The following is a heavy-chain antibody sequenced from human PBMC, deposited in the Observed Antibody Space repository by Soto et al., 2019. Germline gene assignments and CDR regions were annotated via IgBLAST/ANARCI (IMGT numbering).Heavy chain of an antibody. D-gene: IGHD6-19*01. CDR1: GGTFSNYA. J-gene: IGHJ6*02. V-gene: IGHV1-69*12. CDR2: IMPIFGRP. CDR3: ARWLKEAGIGGNYSSVMDV. Sequence: QVQLVQSGAEVKKPGSSVKVSCKASGGTFSNYAFSWVRQAPGQGLEWLGGIMPIFGRPDYAQKFRDRVTITADESTSTANMELTSLRSEATAVYYCARWLKEAGIGGNYSSVMDVWGQGTTVPVSS.